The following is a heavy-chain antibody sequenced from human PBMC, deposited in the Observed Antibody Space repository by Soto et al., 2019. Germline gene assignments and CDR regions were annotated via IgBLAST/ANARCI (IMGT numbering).Heavy chain of an antibody. D-gene: IGHD6-6*01. Sequence: ASVKVSCKASGYTFTNNDINWVRQAPGQGLEWVGWMNTNTNTTDSAEVFEGRVSLTWYTSISTAYMQLNSLKIDDPAVYYFAREVVETSSLWLDPWGQGTLVTVSS. CDR2: MNTNTNTT. CDR3: AREVVETSSLWLDP. V-gene: IGHV1-8*01. CDR1: GYTFTNND. J-gene: IGHJ5*02.